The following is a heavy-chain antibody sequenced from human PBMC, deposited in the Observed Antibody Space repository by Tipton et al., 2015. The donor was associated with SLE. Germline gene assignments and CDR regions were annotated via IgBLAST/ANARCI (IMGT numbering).Heavy chain of an antibody. CDR1: GGSISSPSYY. Sequence: TLSLTCTVSGGSISSPSYYWGWIRQHPGKGLEWIGYIYHSGSTYYNPSLKSRVTISIDTSKNQFSLQLSSVTAADTAVYYCAREGNYDAFDIWGQGTMVTVSS. J-gene: IGHJ3*02. D-gene: IGHD1-7*01. CDR3: AREGNYDAFDI. CDR2: IYHSGST. V-gene: IGHV4-39*07.